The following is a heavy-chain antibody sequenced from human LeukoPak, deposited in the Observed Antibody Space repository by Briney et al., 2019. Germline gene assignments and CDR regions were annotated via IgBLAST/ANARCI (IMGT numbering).Heavy chain of an antibody. CDR3: ARDSIAEVPYVDA. J-gene: IGHJ5*02. CDR1: GGSISSYY. Sequence: PSETLSLTCTVSGGSISSYYWSWIRQPPGKGLEWIGYIYYSGSTNYNPSLKSRVTISVDTSKNQFSLKLSSVTAADTAVYYCARDSIAEVPYVDAWGQGILVTVSS. CDR2: IYYSGST. D-gene: IGHD6-6*01. V-gene: IGHV4-59*12.